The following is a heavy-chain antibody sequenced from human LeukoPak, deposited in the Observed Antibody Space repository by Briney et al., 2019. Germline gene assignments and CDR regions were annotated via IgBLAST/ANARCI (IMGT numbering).Heavy chain of an antibody. CDR2: IKQDGSEK. V-gene: IGHV3-7*01. CDR3: ARDGLWFGDPLWGDY. J-gene: IGHJ4*02. D-gene: IGHD3-10*01. Sequence: PGRSLRLSCAASGFTFSSYWMSWVRQAPGKGLEWVANIKQDGSEKYYVDSVKGRFTISRDNAKNSLYLQMNSLRAEDTAVYYCARDGLWFGDPLWGDYWGQGTLVTVSS. CDR1: GFTFSSYW.